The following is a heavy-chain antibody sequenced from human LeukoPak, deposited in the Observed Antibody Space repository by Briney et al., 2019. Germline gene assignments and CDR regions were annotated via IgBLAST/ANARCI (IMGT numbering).Heavy chain of an antibody. J-gene: IGHJ4*02. CDR2: IYYSGST. D-gene: IGHD3-9*01. V-gene: IGHV4-31*03. CDR1: GYSISTSSYY. Sequence: PSETLSLTCTVPGYSISTSSYYWGWIRQPPGKGLEWIGYIYYSGSTYYNPSLKSRVTISVDTSKNQFSLKLSSVTAADTAVYYCARGLGLYYFDYWGQGTLVTVSS. CDR3: ARGLGLYYFDY.